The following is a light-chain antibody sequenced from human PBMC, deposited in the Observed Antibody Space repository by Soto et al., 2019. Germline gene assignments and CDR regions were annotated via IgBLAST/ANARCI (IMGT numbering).Light chain of an antibody. CDR2: DAS. J-gene: IGKJ5*01. V-gene: IGKV3-11*01. Sequence: EIVMTQSPAALSVSPGERATLSCRASQSVSSYLAWYQQKPGQAPRLLIYDASNRATGIPARFSGSGSGTDVTLTISSLEPEDFAVYYCQQRSNWPPSITFGQGTRLEIK. CDR3: QQRSNWPPSIT. CDR1: QSVSSY.